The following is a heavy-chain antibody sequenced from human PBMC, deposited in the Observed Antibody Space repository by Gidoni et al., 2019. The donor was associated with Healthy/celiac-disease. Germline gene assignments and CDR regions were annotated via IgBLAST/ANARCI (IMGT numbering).Heavy chain of an antibody. Sequence: EVKLVEPGGGLVKPGGALRLPCAASGLTFSSYSLHWVRQAPGKGLEWVSSISSSSSYIYYADSVKCRFTISRDNAKNSLYLQMNSLRAGDTAVYYCARDSPGGSPGNFDSWGQGTLVTVSS. CDR3: ARDSPGGSPGNFDS. D-gene: IGHD3-10*01. J-gene: IGHJ4*02. V-gene: IGHV3-21*01. CDR2: ISSSSSYI. CDR1: GLTFSSYS.